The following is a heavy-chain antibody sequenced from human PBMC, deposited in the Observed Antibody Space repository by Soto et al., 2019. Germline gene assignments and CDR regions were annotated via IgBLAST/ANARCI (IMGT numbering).Heavy chain of an antibody. CDR2: ISGSGGST. V-gene: IGHV3-23*01. Sequence: EVQLLESGGGLVQPGGSLRLSCAASGFTFSSYAMSWVRQAPGKGLEWVSAISGSGGSTYYADSVKGRFTISRDTSKNTLSLQMNSLRAEDTAVYYCAKDLSGSYGNYWGQGTLVTVSS. CDR1: GFTFSSYA. D-gene: IGHD1-26*01. CDR3: AKDLSGSYGNY. J-gene: IGHJ4*02.